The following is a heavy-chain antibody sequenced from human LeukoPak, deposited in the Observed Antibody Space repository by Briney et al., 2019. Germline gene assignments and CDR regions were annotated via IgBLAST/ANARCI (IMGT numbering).Heavy chain of an antibody. V-gene: IGHV4-34*01. D-gene: IGHD2-2*01. CDR1: GGSFSGYY. CDR3: ASLDCSSTSCYHFDY. Sequence: SETLSLTCAVYGGSFSGYYWSWIRQPPGKGLEWIGEINHSGSTNYNPSLKSRVTISVDTSKNQFSLKLSSGTAADTAVYYCASLDCSSTSCYHFDYWGQGTLVTVSS. CDR2: INHSGST. J-gene: IGHJ4*02.